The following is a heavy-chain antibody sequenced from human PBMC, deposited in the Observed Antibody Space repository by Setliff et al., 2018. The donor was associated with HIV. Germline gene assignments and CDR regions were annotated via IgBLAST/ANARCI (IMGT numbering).Heavy chain of an antibody. J-gene: IGHJ4*02. CDR1: GYTFTTYA. D-gene: IGHD3-10*01. CDR2: INGGNGHT. CDR3: ARGMIRGAIITEFDS. Sequence: GASVKVSCKTSGYTFTTYAIHWVRQAPGQRLEWMGWINGGNGHTKSSERFQGGVTFSRDSSASTAQMELSSLTSEDTAVYFCARGMIRGAIITEFDSWGQGTLVTVSS. V-gene: IGHV1-3*01.